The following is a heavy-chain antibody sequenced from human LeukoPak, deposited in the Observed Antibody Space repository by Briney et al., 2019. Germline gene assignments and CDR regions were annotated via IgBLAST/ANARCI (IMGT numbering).Heavy chain of an antibody. V-gene: IGHV4-38-2*01. D-gene: IGHD2-2*01. Sequence: SETLSLTCAVSGYSISSGYYWGWIRQPPGKGVEWIGRIYHSGSTYYNPSLKSRVTISVDTSKNQFSLKLSSVTAADTAVYYCARGYCSSTSCPHGGYWGQGTLVTVSS. CDR1: GYSISSGYY. CDR2: IYHSGST. CDR3: ARGYCSSTSCPHGGY. J-gene: IGHJ4*02.